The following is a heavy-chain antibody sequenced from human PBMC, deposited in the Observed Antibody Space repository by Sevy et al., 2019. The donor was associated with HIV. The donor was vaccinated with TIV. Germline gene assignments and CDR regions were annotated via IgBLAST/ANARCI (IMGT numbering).Heavy chain of an antibody. V-gene: IGHV1-18*01. J-gene: IGHJ6*02. D-gene: IGHD6-19*01. Sequence: ASVKVSCKASGYTFTSYGISWVRQAPGQGLEWMGWISAYNGNTNYAQKLQGRATMTTDTSTSTAYMELRSLRSDDTAGYYCARDLPRKTGIAVADYYYYGMDVWGQGTTVTVSS. CDR2: ISAYNGNT. CDR3: ARDLPRKTGIAVADYYYYGMDV. CDR1: GYTFTSYG.